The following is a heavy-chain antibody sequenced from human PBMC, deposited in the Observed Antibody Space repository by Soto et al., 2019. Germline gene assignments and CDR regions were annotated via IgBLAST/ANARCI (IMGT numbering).Heavy chain of an antibody. CDR2: IYYSGST. CDR3: ARDLKTVTTGYYYYYMDV. CDR1: GGSISSGGYY. J-gene: IGHJ6*03. V-gene: IGHV4-31*03. Sequence: NPSETLSLTCTVSGGSISSGGYYWSWIRQHPGKGLEWIGYIYYSGSTYYNPSLKSRVTISVDTSKNQFSLKLSSVTAADTAVYYCARDLKTVTTGYYYYYMDVWGKGTTVTVSS. D-gene: IGHD1-7*01.